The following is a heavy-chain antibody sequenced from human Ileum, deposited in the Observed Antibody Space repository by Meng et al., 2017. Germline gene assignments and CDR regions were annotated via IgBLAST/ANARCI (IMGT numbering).Heavy chain of an antibody. J-gene: IGHJ3*02. CDR1: GGTFSSYT. V-gene: IGHV1-69*02. D-gene: IGHD4-17*01. CDR3: ARGLFMTTVPRRFPDAFDI. CDR2: IIPILGIA. Sequence: SVKVSCKASGGTFSSYTISWVRQAPGQGLEWMGRIIPILGIANYAQKFQGRVTITADKSTSTAYMELSRLRSEDTAVYYCARGLFMTTVPRRFPDAFDIWGQGTMVTVSS.